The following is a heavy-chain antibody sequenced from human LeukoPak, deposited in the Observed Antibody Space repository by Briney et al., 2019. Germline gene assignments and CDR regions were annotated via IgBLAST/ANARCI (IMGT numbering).Heavy chain of an antibody. Sequence: GGSLRLSCAASGFTFSSYEMNWVRQAPRKGLEWVSYISSSGSTIYYADSVKGRFTISRDNAKNSLYLQMNSLRAEDTAVYYCAELGITMIGGVWGKGTAVTISS. CDR1: GFTFSSYE. CDR3: AELGITMIGGV. CDR2: ISSSGSTI. V-gene: IGHV3-48*03. J-gene: IGHJ6*04. D-gene: IGHD3-10*02.